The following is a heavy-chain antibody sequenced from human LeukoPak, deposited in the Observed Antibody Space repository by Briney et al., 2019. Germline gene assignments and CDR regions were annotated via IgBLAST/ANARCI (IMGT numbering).Heavy chain of an antibody. CDR3: AKNVVFTRYFDS. D-gene: IGHD2-2*01. CDR2: ISGGGRTT. CDR1: GFTFTNHA. J-gene: IGHJ4*02. V-gene: IGHV3-23*01. Sequence: GGSLRLSCAASGFTFTNHAMSWVRQAPGKGLQWIAVISGGGRTTEYADSVKDRFTVSRDNSMNTLSLHMDSLRVEDTAIYYCAKNVVFTRYFDSWGQGTLVTVSS.